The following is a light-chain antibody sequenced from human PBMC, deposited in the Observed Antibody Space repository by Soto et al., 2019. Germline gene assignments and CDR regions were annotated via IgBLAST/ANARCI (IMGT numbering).Light chain of an antibody. CDR2: EGS. CDR3: CSYAGSSTWV. CDR1: SSDVGSYNF. V-gene: IGLV2-23*01. Sequence: QSALTQPASVSGSPGQSITISCTGTSSDVGSYNFVSWYQQHPGKAPKVMIYEGSKRPSGVSNRFSGSKSGNTASLTISGLKEQDEADYYCCSYAGSSTWVFGPGTKLTVL. J-gene: IGLJ1*01.